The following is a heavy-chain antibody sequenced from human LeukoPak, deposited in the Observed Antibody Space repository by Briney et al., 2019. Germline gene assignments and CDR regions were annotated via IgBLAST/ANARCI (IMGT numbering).Heavy chain of an antibody. D-gene: IGHD3-10*01. CDR2: IKQDGSEK. J-gene: IGHJ4*02. CDR3: ARGSLGTGIWDVTLNYFDY. V-gene: IGHV3-7*01. CDR1: GFTFSSYW. Sequence: PGGSLRLSCAASGFTFSSYWMSWVRQAPGKGLEWVANIKQDGSEKYYVDSVKGRFTISRDNAKNSLYLQMNSLRAGDTAVYYCARGSLGTGIWDVTLNYFDYWGQGTLVTVSS.